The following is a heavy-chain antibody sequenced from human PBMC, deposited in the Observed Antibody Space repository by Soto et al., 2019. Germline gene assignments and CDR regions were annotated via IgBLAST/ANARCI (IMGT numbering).Heavy chain of an antibody. CDR3: ARATPVTRKGYYFEY. CDR2: IYDSVST. CDR1: GGSISKNY. D-gene: IGHD4-17*01. Sequence: SETLSLTCTVSGGSISKNYWTRIRQPPGKGPEYIGYIYDSVSTNYYPSFKSRVVISVDTSKNQFSLNLRSVTAADTAVYYCARATPVTRKGYYFEYWGQGALVTVS. J-gene: IGHJ4*02. V-gene: IGHV4-59*01.